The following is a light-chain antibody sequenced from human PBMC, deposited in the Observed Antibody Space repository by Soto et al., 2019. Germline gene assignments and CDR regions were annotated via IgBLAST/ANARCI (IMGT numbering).Light chain of an antibody. J-gene: IGKJ1*01. CDR3: LLDFSYFWA. Sequence: IRVSLSASSLSASKRDRVTITCRASQGIRSALCWYQQKPGKVPKLLIYAASTLQSGVPSRFSGSGSGTDFTLTISSLQPEDFATYYCLLDFSYFWAFGQGTKVDIK. CDR1: QGIRSA. CDR2: AAS. V-gene: IGKV1-6*01.